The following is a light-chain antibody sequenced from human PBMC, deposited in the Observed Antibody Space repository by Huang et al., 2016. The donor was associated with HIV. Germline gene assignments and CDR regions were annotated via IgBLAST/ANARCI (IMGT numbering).Light chain of an antibody. J-gene: IGKJ1*01. V-gene: IGKV1-39*01. CDR2: AKD. Sequence: DIQMTQSPSSLSASVGDRVTITCRASQSITTYLNWYQQKPGKAPTLLIDAKDSLQSGVPSRFSGRGSGTEFTLTISSLQPDDFATYYCQQGYTTSWTFGPGTKVE. CDR1: QSITTY. CDR3: QQGYTTSWT.